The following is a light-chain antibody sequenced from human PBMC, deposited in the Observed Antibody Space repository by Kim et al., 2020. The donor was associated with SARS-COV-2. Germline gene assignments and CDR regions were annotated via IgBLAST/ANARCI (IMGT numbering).Light chain of an antibody. J-gene: IGLJ3*02. CDR3: QAWDSSIWV. Sequence: SYELTQPPSVSVSPGQTASITCSGDKLGDKYACWYQQKPGQSPVLVIYQDSKRPSGIPERFSGSNSGNTATLTISGTQAMDEADYYCQAWDSSIWVFGGGTHLTVL. CDR1: KLGDKY. V-gene: IGLV3-1*01. CDR2: QDS.